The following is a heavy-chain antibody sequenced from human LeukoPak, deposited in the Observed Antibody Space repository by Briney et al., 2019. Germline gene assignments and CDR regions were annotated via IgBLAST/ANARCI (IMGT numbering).Heavy chain of an antibody. CDR3: ARARSYCSGGSCFDDY. CDR2: ISAYNGNT. D-gene: IGHD2-15*01. J-gene: IGHJ4*02. CDR1: GYTFTSYG. V-gene: IGHV1-18*01. Sequence: ASVKVSCKASGYTFTSYGISWVRQAPGQGLEWRGGISAYNGNTNYAQKLQGRVTMTTDTSTRTAYMELRSLRSDDTAVYYCARARSYCSGGSCFDDYWGQGTLVTGSS.